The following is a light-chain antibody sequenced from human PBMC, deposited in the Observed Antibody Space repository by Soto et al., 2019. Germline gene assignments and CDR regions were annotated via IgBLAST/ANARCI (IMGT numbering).Light chain of an antibody. CDR1: QSVRGSS. CDR3: QQYGALPVT. J-gene: IGKJ3*01. V-gene: IGKV3-20*01. CDR2: SVS. Sequence: EVVLTQSPGTLSLSPGEGATLCCRASQSVRGSSLAWYQQKPGQAPRLLIYSVSSRATGIPDRFSGSGSGTDFTLTISRLEPEDFAVYYCQQYGALPVTFGPGITVDIK.